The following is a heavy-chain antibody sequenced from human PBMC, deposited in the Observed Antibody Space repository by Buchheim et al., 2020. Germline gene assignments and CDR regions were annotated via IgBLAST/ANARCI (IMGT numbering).Heavy chain of an antibody. J-gene: IGHJ4*02. CDR1: GFSLSTSGMC. D-gene: IGHD2-8*02. V-gene: IGHV2-70*15. CDR2: IDWDDDK. CDR3: ARIPSWCTGGVCYDY. Sequence: QVTLRESGPALVKPTQTLTLTCTFSGFSLSTSGMCVSWIRQPPGKALEWLARIDWDDDKYYSPSLKTRLTISKDTSKNQVVLTMTNMDPVDTATYYCARIPSWCTGGVCYDYWGQGTL.